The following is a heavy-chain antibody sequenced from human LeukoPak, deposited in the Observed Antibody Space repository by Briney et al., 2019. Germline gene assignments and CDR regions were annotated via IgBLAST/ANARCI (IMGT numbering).Heavy chain of an antibody. CDR3: ARHIIVDDTSSHFDN. CDR2: IYPGDSDT. D-gene: IGHD2-2*01. CDR1: GYSFTSYW. V-gene: IGHV5-51*01. Sequence: GESLKISCKGSGYSFTSYWIGWVRQMPGKGLEWMGIIYPGDSDTRYSPSFQGRVTISADRSISTAYLQWRSLKASDTAIYYCARHIIVDDTSSHFDNWGQGTWVTVSS. J-gene: IGHJ4*02.